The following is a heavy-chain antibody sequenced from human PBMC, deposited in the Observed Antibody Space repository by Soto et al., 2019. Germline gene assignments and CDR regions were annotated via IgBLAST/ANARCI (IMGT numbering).Heavy chain of an antibody. CDR1: GFIFSDYY. CDR2: ISPSSSYT. CDR3: ATWFYYDTSGAGY. J-gene: IGHJ4*02. D-gene: IGHD3-22*01. V-gene: IGHV3-11*03. Sequence: PGGSLRLSCATSGFIFSDYYMSWIRQAPGKGLEWVSYISPSSSYTNNADSVKGRFTISRDNAKNSLYLQMNSLRAEDTAVYYCATWFYYDTSGAGYWGQGTLVTVSS.